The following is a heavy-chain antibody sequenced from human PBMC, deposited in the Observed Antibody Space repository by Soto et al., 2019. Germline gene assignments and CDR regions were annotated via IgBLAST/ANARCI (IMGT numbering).Heavy chain of an antibody. D-gene: IGHD3-10*01. J-gene: IGHJ2*01. CDR1: GGSISSGGYY. CDR2: IYYSGST. Sequence: QVQLQESGPGLVKPSQTLSLTCTVSGGSISSGGYYWSWIRQHPGKGLEWIGYIYYSGSTYYHPSPRSRVTISVDTAKNQFHLKLSSVTAADTAVYYGAISGTSEYFDLWGRGTLVTVSS. V-gene: IGHV4-31*03. CDR3: AISGTSEYFDL.